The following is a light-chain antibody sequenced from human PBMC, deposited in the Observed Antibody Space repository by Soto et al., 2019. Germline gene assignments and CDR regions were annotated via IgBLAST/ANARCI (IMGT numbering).Light chain of an antibody. CDR3: QHHNSYSQT. CDR2: GAS. CDR1: QSIRHY. Sequence: DIQMTQSPPTLSASVGDRVTITCRASQSIRHYLAWYQQMPGKAPKLLIYGASTLQSGVPSRFSGSGSGTXXXXXXXSXXXXXXXXYFCQHHNSYSQTFGQGTKVEIK. V-gene: IGKV1-5*01. J-gene: IGKJ1*01.